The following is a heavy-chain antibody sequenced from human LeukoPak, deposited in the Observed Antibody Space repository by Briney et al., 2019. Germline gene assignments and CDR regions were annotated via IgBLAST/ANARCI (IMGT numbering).Heavy chain of an antibody. Sequence: ASVKVSCKASGYTFTSYGISWVRQAPGQGLEWMGWISAYNGNTNYAQKLQGRVTMTTDTSTSTAYVELRSLRSDDTAVYYCARAYGSGSYRSFAGNWFDPWGQGTLVTVSS. J-gene: IGHJ5*02. CDR1: GYTFTSYG. V-gene: IGHV1-18*01. D-gene: IGHD3-10*01. CDR3: ARAYGSGSYRSFAGNWFDP. CDR2: ISAYNGNT.